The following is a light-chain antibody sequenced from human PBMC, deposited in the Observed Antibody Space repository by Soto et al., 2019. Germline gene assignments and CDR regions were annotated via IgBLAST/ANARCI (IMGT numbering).Light chain of an antibody. V-gene: IGLV2-14*03. J-gene: IGLJ1*01. CDR1: SSDVGAYNF. CDR2: DVS. Sequence: QSALTQPASVSGSPGQSIAISCTGTSSDVGAYNFLSWYQQLPGKAPQLIIFDVSDRPSGVSNRFSGSKSGNTASLTISGLQAEDEADYYCSSYTTASTYVFGTGTKLTVL. CDR3: SSYTTASTYV.